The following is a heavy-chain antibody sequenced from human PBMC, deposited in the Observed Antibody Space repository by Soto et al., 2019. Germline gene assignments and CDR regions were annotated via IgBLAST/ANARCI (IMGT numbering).Heavy chain of an antibody. CDR1: GFTFSSYA. CDR2: ISGSATST. D-gene: IGHD6-13*01. CDR3: AKERTSNWYFDYFDP. Sequence: EVQLLESGGGLVQPGGSLRLSWAASGFTFSSYAMTWVRQAPGMGLEWVAVISGSATSTHYADSVKGRFTISRDNSKNTLYLQMNSLRVEDTAVYYCAKERTSNWYFDYFDPWGQGTLVTVSS. J-gene: IGHJ5*02. V-gene: IGHV3-23*01.